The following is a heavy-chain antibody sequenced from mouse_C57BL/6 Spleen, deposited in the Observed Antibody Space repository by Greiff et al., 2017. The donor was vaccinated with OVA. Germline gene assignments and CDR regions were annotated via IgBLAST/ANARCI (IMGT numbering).Heavy chain of an antibody. CDR1: GYTFTDYE. CDR2: IDPETGGT. V-gene: IGHV1-15*01. J-gene: IGHJ2*01. Sequence: QVQLQESGAELVRPGASVTLSCTASGYTFTDYEMHWVKQTPVHGLEWIGAIDPETGGTAYNQKFKGKAILTADKSSSTAYMELRSLTSEDSAVYYCTREVGGLYYFDYWGQGTTLTVSS. CDR3: TREVGGLYYFDY.